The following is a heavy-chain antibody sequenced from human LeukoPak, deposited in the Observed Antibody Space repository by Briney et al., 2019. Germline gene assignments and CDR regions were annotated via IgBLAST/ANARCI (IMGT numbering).Heavy chain of an antibody. CDR1: GYTFTGYY. Sequence: GASVKVSCKASGYTFTGYYMHWVRQAPGQGLEWMARINPNSGGTNYAQKFQGRVTMTRDTSISTAYMELSRLRSDDTAVYYCASHIWFGELLDVYWGQGTLVTVSS. V-gene: IGHV1-2*06. CDR3: ASHIWFGELLDVY. D-gene: IGHD3-10*01. CDR2: INPNSGGT. J-gene: IGHJ4*02.